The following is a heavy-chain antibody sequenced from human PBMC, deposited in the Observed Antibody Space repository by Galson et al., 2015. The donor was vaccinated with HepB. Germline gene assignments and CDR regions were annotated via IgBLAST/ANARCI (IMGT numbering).Heavy chain of an antibody. CDR3: ARASITMVRLFDY. D-gene: IGHD3-10*01. Sequence: SLRLSCAASGFTFSSCSMNWVRQAPGKGLEWVSYISSSSSTIYYADSVKGRFTISRDNAKNSLYLQMNSLRDEDTAVYYCARASITMVRLFDYWGQGTLVTVSS. V-gene: IGHV3-48*02. CDR2: ISSSSSTI. CDR1: GFTFSSCS. J-gene: IGHJ4*02.